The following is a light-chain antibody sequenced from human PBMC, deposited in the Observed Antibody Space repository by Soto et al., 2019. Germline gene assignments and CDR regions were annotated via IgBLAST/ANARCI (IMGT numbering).Light chain of an antibody. Sequence: DIQMTQSPSTLSASVEDRVTITCRASQSIGGWLALYQQRPGKAPRLLIYDASSVECGVPSKLSGSSSGTKFTLTIRTLQPQDFATYSSHHYHSYPYTSDQGTKLEIK. CDR1: QSIGGW. V-gene: IGKV1-5*01. CDR3: HHYHSYPYT. J-gene: IGKJ2*01. CDR2: DAS.